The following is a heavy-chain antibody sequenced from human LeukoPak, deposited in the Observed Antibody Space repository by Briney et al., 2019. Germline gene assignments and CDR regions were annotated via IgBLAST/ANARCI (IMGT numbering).Heavy chain of an antibody. CDR1: GGSISSYY. J-gene: IGHJ3*02. Sequence: SETLSLTCTVSGGSISSYYWSWIRQPTGKGLEWIGYIYYSGSTNYNPSLKSRVIISVDTSKTQSSLKLSSMTAADAAVYYCSRHGMVRGQNAFDIWGQGTMVTVSS. CDR2: IYYSGST. V-gene: IGHV4-59*08. CDR3: SRHGMVRGQNAFDI. D-gene: IGHD3-10*01.